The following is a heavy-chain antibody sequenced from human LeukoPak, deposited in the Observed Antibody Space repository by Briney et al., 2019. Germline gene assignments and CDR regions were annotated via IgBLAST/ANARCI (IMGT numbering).Heavy chain of an antibody. CDR2: ISFSSTHI. D-gene: IGHD3-3*01. CDR1: GFIFSNYG. CDR3: VRDDYDFWSGYQRYFEF. V-gene: IGHV3-21*06. Sequence: KPGGSLRLSCAASGFIFSNYGMSWVRQAPGKGLEWVSSISFSSTHIYYADSIQGRFTISRDNAENSLYLQMNSLRAEDTAVYYCVRDDYDFWSGYQRYFEFWGQGTLVTVSS. J-gene: IGHJ4*02.